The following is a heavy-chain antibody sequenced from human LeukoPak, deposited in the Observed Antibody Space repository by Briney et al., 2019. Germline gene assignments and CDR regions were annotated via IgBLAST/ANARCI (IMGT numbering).Heavy chain of an antibody. D-gene: IGHD3-10*01. CDR1: GGSFSDYY. J-gene: IGHJ2*01. Sequence: LSLTCAVYGGSFSDYYMSWIRQAPGKGLEWVSYISSSGSTIYYADSVKGRFTISRDNAKNSLYLQMNSLRAEDTAVYYCAKPGRGDGDYWYFDVWGRGTLVTVSS. CDR3: AKPGRGDGDYWYFDV. CDR2: ISSSGSTI. V-gene: IGHV3-11*01.